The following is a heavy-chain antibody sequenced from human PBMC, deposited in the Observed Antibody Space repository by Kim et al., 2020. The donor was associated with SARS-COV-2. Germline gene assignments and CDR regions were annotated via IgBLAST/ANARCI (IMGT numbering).Heavy chain of an antibody. D-gene: IGHD1-1*01. J-gene: IGHJ5*02. Sequence: GGSLRLSCEASGFTFSSYWMHWVRQAPGKGLMWVSRINSDGTNTNYADSVKGRFTISRDNAQNTLYLQMNSLRAEDTGVYYCARPATGTTSNWFAPWGQG. V-gene: IGHV3-74*01. CDR3: ARPATGTTSNWFAP. CDR2: INSDGTNT. CDR1: GFTFSSYW.